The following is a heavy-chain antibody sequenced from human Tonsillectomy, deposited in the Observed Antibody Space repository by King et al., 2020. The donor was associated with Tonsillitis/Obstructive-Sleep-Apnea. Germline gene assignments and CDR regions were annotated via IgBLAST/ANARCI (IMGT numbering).Heavy chain of an antibody. CDR3: AKDTTGEYYYMDV. V-gene: IGHV3-23*04. CDR1: GFIFRHYA. Sequence: VQLVQSGGGLVQPGGSLRLSCVASGFIFRHYAMSWVRQAPGEGLEWGSRISGSGGGTLYADSVKCRFTISRDNLKNTLSLQMNDLRAEDTALYYCAKDTTGEYYYMDVWGKGTTVTVSS. J-gene: IGHJ6*03. D-gene: IGHD7-27*01. CDR2: ISGSGGGT.